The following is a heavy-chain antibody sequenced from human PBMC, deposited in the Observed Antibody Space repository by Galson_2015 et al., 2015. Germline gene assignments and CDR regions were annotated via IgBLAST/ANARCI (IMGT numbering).Heavy chain of an antibody. D-gene: IGHD2-21*02. CDR2: IYYSGST. Sequence: TLSLTCTVSGGSISSGGYYWSWIRQHPGKGLEWIGYIYYSGSTYYNPSLKSLVTISVDTSKNQFSLRLSSVTAADTAVYYCATSIGVTNPFDIWGQGTMVTVSS. CDR1: GGSISSGGYY. V-gene: IGHV4-31*01. CDR3: ATSIGVTNPFDI. J-gene: IGHJ3*02.